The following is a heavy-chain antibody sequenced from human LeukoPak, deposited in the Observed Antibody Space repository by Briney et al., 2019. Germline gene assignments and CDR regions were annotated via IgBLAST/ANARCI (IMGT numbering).Heavy chain of an antibody. CDR3: ARVCSNTSCRGAFDI. J-gene: IGHJ3*02. Sequence: GGSLRLSCAASGFTFSDYYMNWIRQAPGKGLEWVSYISSSGSSIYYADSVKGRFTSSRDNAKNSLYLQMNSLRAEDTAVYYCARVCSNTSCRGAFDIWGQGTMVTVSS. CDR1: GFTFSDYY. D-gene: IGHD2-2*01. CDR2: ISSSGSSI. V-gene: IGHV3-11*04.